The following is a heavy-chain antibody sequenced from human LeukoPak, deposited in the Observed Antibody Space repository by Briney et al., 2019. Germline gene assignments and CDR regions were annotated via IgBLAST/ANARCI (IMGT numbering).Heavy chain of an antibody. CDR2: IKRKSDGGTP. J-gene: IGHJ4*02. Sequence: GGSLRLSCAASGFTFTNAWMSWVRQAPAKGLEWVGRIKRKSDGGTPDNAAPVKGRFTISRDDSKNTLYLQMNSLKTEDTAVYYCATDLGGYYSGSGTYWGFLDYWGQGTVVTVSS. CDR1: GFTFTNAW. D-gene: IGHD3-10*01. V-gene: IGHV3-15*01. CDR3: ATDLGGYYSGSGTYWGFLDY.